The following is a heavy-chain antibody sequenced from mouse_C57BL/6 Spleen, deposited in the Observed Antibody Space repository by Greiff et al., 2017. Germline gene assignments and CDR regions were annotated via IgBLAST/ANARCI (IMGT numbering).Heavy chain of an antibody. CDR3: ARSEATVVATGYFDV. CDR1: GFSLSTSGMG. D-gene: IGHD1-1*01. V-gene: IGHV8-12*01. J-gene: IGHJ1*03. CDR2: IYWDDDK. Sequence: QVTLKECGPGILQSSQTLSLTCSFSGFSLSTSGMGVSWIRQPSGKGLEWLAHIYWDDDKRYNPSLKSRLTISKDTSRNQVFLKITSVDTADTATYYCARSEATVVATGYFDVWGTGTTVTVSS.